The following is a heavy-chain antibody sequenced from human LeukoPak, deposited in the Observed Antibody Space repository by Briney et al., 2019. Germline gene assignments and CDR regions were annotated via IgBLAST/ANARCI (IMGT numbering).Heavy chain of an antibody. V-gene: IGHV4-4*07. Sequence: SETLSLTCTVSGGSISSYYWSWIRQPAGKGLEWIGRIYTSGSTNYNPSLKSRVTMSVDTSKNQFSLKLSSVTAADTAVYYCAGGKAAAGKYNWFDPWGQGTLVTVSS. CDR1: GGSISSYY. CDR3: AGGKAAAGKYNWFDP. D-gene: IGHD6-13*01. J-gene: IGHJ5*02. CDR2: IYTSGST.